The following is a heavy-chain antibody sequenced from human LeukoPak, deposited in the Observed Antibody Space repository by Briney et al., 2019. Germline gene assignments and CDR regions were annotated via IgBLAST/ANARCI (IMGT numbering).Heavy chain of an antibody. CDR3: TTDLGLTMIRGVIVS. D-gene: IGHD3-10*01. CDR2: IKSKGDGETT. J-gene: IGHJ4*02. V-gene: IGHV3-15*01. Sequence: GGSLRLSCEASGFTFTNAWMNWVRQAPGKGLAWVGRIKSKGDGETTDYAAPVKGRLTIVREDSKAKMYLQMNYLEAEDTAVYYCTTDLGLTMIRGVIVSWGQGALVTVSS. CDR1: GFTFTNAW.